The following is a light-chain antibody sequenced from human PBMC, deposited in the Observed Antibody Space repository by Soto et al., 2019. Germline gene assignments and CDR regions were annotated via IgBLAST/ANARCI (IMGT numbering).Light chain of an antibody. J-gene: IGKJ3*01. CDR1: QSISSH. CDR3: QQRTNWPPIFT. V-gene: IGKV3-11*01. CDR2: DAS. Sequence: EIVLTQSPATLSLSPGERATLSCRASQSISSHLAWYQQKPGQAPRLLISDASNRATGIPARFSGSGSGTDFTLNISSLEPEDFAVYYGQQRTNWPPIFTFGPGTKVDIK.